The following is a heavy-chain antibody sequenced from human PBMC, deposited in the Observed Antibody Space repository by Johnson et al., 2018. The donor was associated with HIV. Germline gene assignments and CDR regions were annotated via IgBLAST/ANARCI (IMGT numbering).Heavy chain of an antibody. V-gene: IGHV3-30*14. J-gene: IGHJ3*02. CDR2: ISYDGSNK. Sequence: VQLVESGGGVVQPGRSLRLSCAASGFTFSSYAMHWVRQAPGKGLEWVAVISYDGSNKYYADYVKGRFTISRDNSKNSLYLQMNSLRAEDTAVYYCARSIAVAGHDIWGQGTMVTVSS. CDR1: GFTFSSYA. D-gene: IGHD6-13*01. CDR3: ARSIAVAGHDI.